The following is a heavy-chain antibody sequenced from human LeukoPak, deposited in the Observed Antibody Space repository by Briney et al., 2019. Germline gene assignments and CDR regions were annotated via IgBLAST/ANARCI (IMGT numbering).Heavy chain of an antibody. Sequence: SETLSLTCTVSGGSIRSSSYYWTWIRQPPGKGLEWIGNIHSTGSTDYNPSPKSRVTMSVDTSTNQFSLKVSSVTAADTAVYYCARARYSSSWYRIYFDYWGQGTLVTVSS. CDR1: GGSIRSSSYY. V-gene: IGHV4-39*07. CDR3: ARARYSSSWYRIYFDY. CDR2: IHSTGST. D-gene: IGHD6-13*01. J-gene: IGHJ4*02.